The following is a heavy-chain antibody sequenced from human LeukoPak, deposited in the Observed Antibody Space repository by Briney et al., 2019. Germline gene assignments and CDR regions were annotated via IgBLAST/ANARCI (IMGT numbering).Heavy chain of an antibody. J-gene: IGHJ4*02. CDR1: GYTFTSYA. CDR2: INAGNGNT. Sequence: ASVKVSCKASGYTFTSYAMHWVRQAPGQRLEWMGWINAGNGNTKYSQEFQGRVTITRDTSASTAYMELSSLRSEDMAVYYCARESRGYCGSGSYRYYFDYGGQGTLVTVSS. D-gene: IGHD3-10*01. CDR3: ARESRGYCGSGSYRYYFDY. V-gene: IGHV1-3*03.